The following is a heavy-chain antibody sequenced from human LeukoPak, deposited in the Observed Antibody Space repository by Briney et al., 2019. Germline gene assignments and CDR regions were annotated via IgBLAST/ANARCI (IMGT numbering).Heavy chain of an antibody. Sequence: GGSLRLSCAASGFTFSSYAMSWVRQAPGKGLEWVSGISGSGGGTYYVDSVKGRFTISRDNSKNTLYLQMNSLRAEDTAVYYCAKDQEQLVPLDYWGQGTLATVSS. CDR3: AKDQEQLVPLDY. J-gene: IGHJ4*02. CDR2: ISGSGGGT. CDR1: GFTFSSYA. V-gene: IGHV3-23*01. D-gene: IGHD6-6*01.